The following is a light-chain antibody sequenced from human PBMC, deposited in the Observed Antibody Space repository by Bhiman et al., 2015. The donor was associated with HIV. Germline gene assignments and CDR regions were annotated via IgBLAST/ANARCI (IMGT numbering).Light chain of an antibody. CDR1: ISDVGFYNY. CDR2: EVN. J-gene: IGLJ2*01. CDR3: TSYTTDSLVV. V-gene: IGLV2-8*01. Sequence: QSALTQPPSASGSPGQSVTISCTGTISDVGFYNYVSWYQHHPGKAPKLMIYEVNKRPSGVSDRFSGAKSGATASLTISGLQAEDDADYYCTSYTTDSLVVFGGGTKLTVL.